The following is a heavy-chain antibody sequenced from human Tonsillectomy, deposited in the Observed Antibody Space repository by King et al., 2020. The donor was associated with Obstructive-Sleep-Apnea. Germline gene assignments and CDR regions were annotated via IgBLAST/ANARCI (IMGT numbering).Heavy chain of an antibody. D-gene: IGHD3-22*01. Sequence: VQLVESGAEAKEPGESLRISCKGSGYTFTTYWITWVRQIPGKGLEWMGRIDPDDSYTKYSPSFKGHVTMSADKSIDTAFLQWSSLKASDTAMYYCARQGGYYGMDVWGQGTTVTVSS. CDR2: IDPDDSYT. CDR1: GYTFTTYW. CDR3: ARQGGYYGMDV. V-gene: IGHV5-10-1*03. J-gene: IGHJ6*02.